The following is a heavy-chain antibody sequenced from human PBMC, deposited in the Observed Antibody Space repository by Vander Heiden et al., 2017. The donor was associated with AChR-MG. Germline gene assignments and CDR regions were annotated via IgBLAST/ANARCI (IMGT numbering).Heavy chain of an antibody. J-gene: IGHJ3*02. CDR3: ARGGITWSVWAENAFDI. CDR2: ISYDGSNK. CDR1: GFTSRRYA. V-gene: IGHV3-30-3*01. Sequence: QVQLVESGGGVVQPGRSLRLSCAAYGFTSRRYAMHWVRQAPGKWLEWVAVISYDGSNKYYADSVKGRITISRDNSKNTLYLQMNGLRAEDTAVYYCARGGITWSVWAENAFDIWGQGTMVALSS. D-gene: IGHD3-10*01.